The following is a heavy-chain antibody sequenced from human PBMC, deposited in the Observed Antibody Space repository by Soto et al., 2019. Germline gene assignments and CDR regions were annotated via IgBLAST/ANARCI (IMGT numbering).Heavy chain of an antibody. D-gene: IGHD3-10*01. J-gene: IGHJ4*02. CDR2: VYSGGAT. CDR3: VRGRYGSEIH. V-gene: IGHV3-53*04. Sequence: EVRLVESGGGLVQPGGSLRLSCAAFGFTVSSNYMTWVRLAPGKGLEWVSLVYSGGATHYAASVKGLFTISTHSSQNTLFLQMNSLRTEATATYYCVRGRYGSEIHWGQGTKVTVSS. CDR1: GFTVSSNY.